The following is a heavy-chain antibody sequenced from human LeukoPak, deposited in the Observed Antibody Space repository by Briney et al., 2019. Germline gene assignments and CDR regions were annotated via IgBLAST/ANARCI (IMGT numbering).Heavy chain of an antibody. CDR2: IYYSGST. D-gene: IGHD5-12*01. CDR3: ARRGGYDLEFDY. J-gene: IGHJ4*02. V-gene: IGHV4-59*08. Sequence: SETLTLTCTVSGGSISSYYWSWIRQPPGKGLEWIGYIYYSGSTNYNPSLKSRVTISVDTSKNQFSLKLSSVTAADTAVYYCARRGGYDLEFDYWGQGTLVTVSS. CDR1: GGSISSYY.